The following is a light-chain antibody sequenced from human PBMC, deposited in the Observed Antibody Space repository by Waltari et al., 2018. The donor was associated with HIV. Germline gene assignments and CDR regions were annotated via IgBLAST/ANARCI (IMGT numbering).Light chain of an antibody. V-gene: IGLV2-23*02. J-gene: IGLJ2*01. CDR2: EVT. CDR3: CSYAGTNPFLL. Sequence: QSALTQPGPASGFPGQSVTIPRTGTNRTVGSYNLVSWYEQHPGIAPQVIIYEVTQRPSGVSRRFSGSKSGNTASLTISGLQAEDEANYYCCSYAGTNPFLLFGGGTKLTVL. CDR1: NRTVGSYNL.